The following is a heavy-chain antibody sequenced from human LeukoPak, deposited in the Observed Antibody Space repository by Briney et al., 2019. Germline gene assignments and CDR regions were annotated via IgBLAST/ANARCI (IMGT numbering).Heavy chain of an antibody. D-gene: IGHD3-16*02. CDR1: GFTFSSYW. CDR3: AREYRDAYDI. CDR2: INSDGSTT. J-gene: IGHJ3*02. V-gene: IGHV3-74*01. Sequence: GGSLRLSCAASGFTFSSYWMHWVRQAPGKGLVWVSRINSDGSTTSYADSVKGRFNISRDNAKNTLYLQVNSLRAEDTAVYYCAREYRDAYDIWGQGTMLTVSS.